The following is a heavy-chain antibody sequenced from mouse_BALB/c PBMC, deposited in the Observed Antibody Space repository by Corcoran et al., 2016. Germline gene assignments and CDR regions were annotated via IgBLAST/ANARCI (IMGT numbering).Heavy chain of an antibody. Sequence: EVQLQQSGAELVKPGASVKLSCTASGFNIKDTYMHWVKQRPEQRLEWIGRIDPANGNTKYDPKFQGKATITADTSSNTAYLQLSSLTSEDTAVYYCARSYYGSSLDYGGEGTTLTVSS. V-gene: IGHV14-3*02. CDR2: IDPANGNT. CDR1: GFNIKDTY. D-gene: IGHD1-1*01. J-gene: IGHJ2*01. CDR3: ARSYYGSSLDY.